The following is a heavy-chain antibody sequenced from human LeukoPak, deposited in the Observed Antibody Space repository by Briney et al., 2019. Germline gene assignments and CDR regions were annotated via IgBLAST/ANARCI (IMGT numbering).Heavy chain of an antibody. Sequence: ASVKVSCKASGYTFTAYYMHWVRQAPGQGLEWMGWINPNTGGTSYAQKFQGRVTMTRDTSISTAYMELSRLRSDDTAVYYCASLGDHYGSGSYAPFDYWGQGTLVTVSS. CDR1: GYTFTAYY. V-gene: IGHV1-2*02. CDR2: INPNTGGT. CDR3: ASLGDHYGSGSYAPFDY. J-gene: IGHJ4*02. D-gene: IGHD3-10*01.